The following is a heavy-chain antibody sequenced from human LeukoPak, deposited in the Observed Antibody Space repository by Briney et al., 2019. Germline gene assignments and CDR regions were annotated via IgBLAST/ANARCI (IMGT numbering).Heavy chain of an antibody. CDR1: GGSFSGYY. CDR2: IYSGGST. J-gene: IGHJ4*02. Sequence: ETLSLTCAVYGGSFSGYYWSWVRQAPGKGLEWVSVIYSGGSTYYADSVKGRFTISRDSSENTLYLQMNSLRVEDTAVYYCARERDTSGYYLAYWGQGTLVTVSS. V-gene: IGHV3-66*01. D-gene: IGHD3-22*01. CDR3: ARERDTSGYYLAY.